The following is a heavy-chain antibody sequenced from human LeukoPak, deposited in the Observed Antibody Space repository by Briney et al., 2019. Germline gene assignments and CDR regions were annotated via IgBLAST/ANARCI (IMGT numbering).Heavy chain of an antibody. V-gene: IGHV4-59*12. Sequence: SETLSLTCTVSGGSLSSYYWSWIRQPPGKGLEWIGYIYYSGSTNYNPSLKSRVTISVDTSKNQFSLKLSSVTAADTAVYYCARDSSGWYRFQHWGQGTLVTVSS. CDR3: ARDSSGWYRFQH. D-gene: IGHD6-19*01. CDR2: IYYSGST. CDR1: GGSLSSYY. J-gene: IGHJ1*01.